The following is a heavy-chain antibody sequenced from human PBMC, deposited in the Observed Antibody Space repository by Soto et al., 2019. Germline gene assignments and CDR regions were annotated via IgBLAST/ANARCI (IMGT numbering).Heavy chain of an antibody. CDR3: ARLKGATPYYYYMDV. CDR1: GGTFSSYT. CDR2: IIPILGIA. V-gene: IGHV1-69*02. D-gene: IGHD2-15*01. Sequence: SVKVSCKASGGTFSSYTISWVRQAPGQGLEWMGRIIPILGIANYAQKFQGRVTITADKSTSTAYMELSSLRSEDTAVYYCARLKGATPYYYYMDVWGKGTTVTVSS. J-gene: IGHJ6*03.